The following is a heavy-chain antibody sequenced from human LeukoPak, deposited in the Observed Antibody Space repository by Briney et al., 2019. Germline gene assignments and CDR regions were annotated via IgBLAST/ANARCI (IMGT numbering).Heavy chain of an antibody. V-gene: IGHV1-2*02. J-gene: IGHJ4*02. CDR1: GYLFTDYH. CDR3: ARVGQWPLDLPIFGY. CDR2: LNPKSGGT. D-gene: IGHD3-3*01. Sequence: ASVRVSCKPSGYLFTDYHLHWVRPAPGQGFEWMGWLNPKSGGTNYARTFQGRVTMTSDTSIRTAYMELSRLTGDDTAVYYCARVGQWPLDLPIFGYWGQGTRITVSS.